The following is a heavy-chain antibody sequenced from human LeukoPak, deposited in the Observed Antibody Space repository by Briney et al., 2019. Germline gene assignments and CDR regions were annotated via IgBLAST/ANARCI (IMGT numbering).Heavy chain of an antibody. V-gene: IGHV1-18*01. D-gene: IGHD3-3*01. CDR1: GYTFTSYG. Sequence: APVKVSCKASGYTFTSYGISWVRQAPGQGLEWMGWISAYNGNTNYAQKLQGRVTMTTDTSTSTAYMELRSLRSDDTAVYYCARGSYDFWSGWSGRYYYYMDVWGKGTTVTVSS. CDR3: ARGSYDFWSGWSGRYYYYMDV. J-gene: IGHJ6*03. CDR2: ISAYNGNT.